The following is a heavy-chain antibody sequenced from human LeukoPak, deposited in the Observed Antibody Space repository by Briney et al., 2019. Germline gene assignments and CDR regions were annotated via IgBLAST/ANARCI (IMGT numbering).Heavy chain of an antibody. J-gene: IGHJ3*02. D-gene: IGHD6-6*01. CDR2: INPNSGGT. CDR3: ARDRNSGSSLDI. CDR1: GYTXTGYY. Sequence: GASVKVSCKASGYTXTGYYIHWLRQAPGQGLEWMGFINPNSGGTNYAQKFQGRVTMTRDTSISTPYMELSSLKSDDTAVYYCARDRNSGSSLDIWGQGTMLTVSS. V-gene: IGHV1-2*02.